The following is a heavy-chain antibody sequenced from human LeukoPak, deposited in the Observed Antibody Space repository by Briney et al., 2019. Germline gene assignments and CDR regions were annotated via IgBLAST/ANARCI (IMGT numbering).Heavy chain of an antibody. CDR1: GFTFSDYD. CDR2: IGAGYYT. Sequence: PGGSLRLSSVAPGFTFSDYDMTWVRQAPGKGLEYVSSIGAGYYTFYAGSVKGRFSISRDNSKNTLYLHMNNLRADDTAVYFCAKKLPPASFYFDFWGQGSLVTVSS. D-gene: IGHD3-16*02. CDR3: AKKLPPASFYFDF. V-gene: IGHV3-23*01. J-gene: IGHJ4*02.